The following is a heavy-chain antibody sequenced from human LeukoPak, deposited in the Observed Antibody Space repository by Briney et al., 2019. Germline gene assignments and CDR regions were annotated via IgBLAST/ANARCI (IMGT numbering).Heavy chain of an antibody. J-gene: IGHJ3*02. CDR2: ISAYSGEK. CDR1: GYTFNNYG. D-gene: IGHD3-22*01. CDR3: ARCSPSRTNSNSYYFETTKKNAFDI. V-gene: IGHV1-18*04. Sequence: ASVKVSCKPSGYTFNNYGITWVRHAPGQGLELMGWISAYSGEKDYAQKFQDRVTMTTDTTTKTAYMELRNLKSDDTAFYYCARCSPSRTNSNSYYFETTKKNAFDIWGQGTMVTVSS.